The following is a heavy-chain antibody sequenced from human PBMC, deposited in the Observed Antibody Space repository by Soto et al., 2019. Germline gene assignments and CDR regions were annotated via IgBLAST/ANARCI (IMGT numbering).Heavy chain of an antibody. CDR2: IYYSGST. D-gene: IGHD5-18*01. CDR3: ASSGYSYGQNWFDP. V-gene: IGHV4-59*01. CDR1: GGSISSYY. J-gene: IGHJ5*02. Sequence: PSETLSLTCTVSGGSISSYYWIWIRQPPGKGLEWIGYIYYSGSTNYNPSLKSRVTISVDTSKNQFSLKLSSVTAADTAVYYCASSGYSYGQNWFDPWGQGTLVTVSS.